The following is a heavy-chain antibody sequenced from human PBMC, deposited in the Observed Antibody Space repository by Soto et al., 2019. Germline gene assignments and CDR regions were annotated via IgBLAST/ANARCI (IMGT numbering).Heavy chain of an antibody. D-gene: IGHD2-2*01. Sequence: GGALRLSCEPRGVTVSRSGMQWVRQAPGKGLEWVAVIWYDGSNKYYADSVKGRFTISRDNSKNTLYLQMNSLRAEDTAVYYCAREGYCSSTSCPSNYYGMDVWGQGTTVTVSS. V-gene: IGHV3-33*01. J-gene: IGHJ6*02. CDR3: AREGYCSSTSCPSNYYGMDV. CDR1: GVTVSRSG. CDR2: IWYDGSNK.